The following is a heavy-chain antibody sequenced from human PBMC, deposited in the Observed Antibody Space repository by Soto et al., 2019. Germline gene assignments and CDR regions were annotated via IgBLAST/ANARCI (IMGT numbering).Heavy chain of an antibody. D-gene: IGHD3-3*01. Sequence: QVQLVQSGAEVRKPGSSVKVSCKASGGTFSNSAITWMRQAPGQGLEWVGGIIPIFGSTNYAQKFQGRVTITTDESTSPAYMELSSLTSEDTAVYYCARDGDLRSDFWSGPLGGGWFDPWGQGTLVTVSS. CDR1: GGTFSNSA. V-gene: IGHV1-69*05. CDR2: IIPIFGST. CDR3: ARDGDLRSDFWSGPLGGGWFDP. J-gene: IGHJ5*02.